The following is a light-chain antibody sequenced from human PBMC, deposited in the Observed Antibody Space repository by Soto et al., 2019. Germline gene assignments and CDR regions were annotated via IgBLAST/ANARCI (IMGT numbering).Light chain of an antibody. CDR2: DAS. CDR3: QQRSDWPST. CDR1: QSVGSY. V-gene: IGKV3-11*01. Sequence: PGERATLSCRASQSVGSYFAWYQQKPGQAPRLLIYDASSRATGIPAGFSGSGSGTDFTLTISSLEPEDFAVYYCQQRSDWPSTFGGGTRVEIK. J-gene: IGKJ4*01.